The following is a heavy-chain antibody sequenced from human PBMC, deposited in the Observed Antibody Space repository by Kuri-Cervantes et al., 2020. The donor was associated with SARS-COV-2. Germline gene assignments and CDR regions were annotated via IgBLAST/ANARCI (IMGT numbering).Heavy chain of an antibody. CDR3: ARAYCGGDCFADY. Sequence: GESLKISCAASGFTVSSNYMSWVRQAPGKGLEWASVIYSGGSTYYADSVKGRFTISRDNSKNTLYLQMNSLRAEDTAVYYCARAYCGGDCFADYWGQGTLVTVSS. D-gene: IGHD2-21*02. CDR1: GFTVSSNY. CDR2: IYSGGST. J-gene: IGHJ4*02. V-gene: IGHV3-66*02.